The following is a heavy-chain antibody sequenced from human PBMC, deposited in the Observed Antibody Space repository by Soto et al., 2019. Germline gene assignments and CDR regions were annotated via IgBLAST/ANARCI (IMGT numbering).Heavy chain of an antibody. CDR2: MNHNSGNT. D-gene: IGHD3-3*01. J-gene: IGHJ4*02. CDR3: AREVGNYDFWSGYYSETYYFDY. CDR1: GYTFTSYD. Sequence: GASVKVSCKASGYTFTSYDINWVRQATGQGQEWMGWMNHNSGNTGYAQKFQDRVTMTRDTSISTAYMELSSLRSEDTAVYYCAREVGNYDFWSGYYSETYYFDYWGQGTLVTVSS. V-gene: IGHV1-8*01.